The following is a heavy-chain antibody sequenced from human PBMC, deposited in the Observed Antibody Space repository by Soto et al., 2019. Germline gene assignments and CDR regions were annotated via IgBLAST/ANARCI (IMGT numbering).Heavy chain of an antibody. CDR2: IYWDNNK. Sequence: QITLKESGPTLVKPTQTLTLTCTFSGFSLSTSGVGVGWIRQPPGKALEWLALIYWDNNKRYSPSLKSRLTITQHTPKNPVVLTMTNMDPVDTATNYCAHSKNPPYNWNYECYFDYWGQGTLVTVSS. CDR3: AHSKNPPYNWNYECYFDY. V-gene: IGHV2-5*02. D-gene: IGHD1-7*01. J-gene: IGHJ4*02. CDR1: GFSLSTSGVG.